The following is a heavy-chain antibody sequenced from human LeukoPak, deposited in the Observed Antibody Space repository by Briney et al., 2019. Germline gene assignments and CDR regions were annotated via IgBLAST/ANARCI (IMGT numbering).Heavy chain of an antibody. CDR1: GFTFTNAW. CDR3: AELGITMIGGV. V-gene: IGHV3-48*04. D-gene: IGHD3-10*02. Sequence: QSGGSLRLSCAASGFTFTNAWMSWVRQAPGKGLEWVSYISSSGSTIYYADSVKGRFTISRDNAKNSLYLQMNSLRAEDTAVYYCAELGITMIGGVWGKGTTVTISS. CDR2: ISSSGSTI. J-gene: IGHJ6*04.